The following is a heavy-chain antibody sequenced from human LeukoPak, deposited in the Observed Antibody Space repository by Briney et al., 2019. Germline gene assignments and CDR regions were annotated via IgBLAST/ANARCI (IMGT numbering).Heavy chain of an antibody. J-gene: IGHJ6*03. D-gene: IGHD1-26*01. CDR2: INHSGST. Sequence: SETLSLTCAVYGGSFSGYYWSWIRQPPGKGLEWIGEINHSGSTNYNPSLKSRVTISVDTSKNQFSLKLSSVTAADTAVYYCARDILGAARFVHMDVWGKGTTVTVSS. CDR3: ARDILGAARFVHMDV. CDR1: GGSFSGYY. V-gene: IGHV4-34*01.